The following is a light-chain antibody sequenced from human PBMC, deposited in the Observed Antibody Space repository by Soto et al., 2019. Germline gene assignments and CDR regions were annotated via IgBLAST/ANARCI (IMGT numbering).Light chain of an antibody. V-gene: IGKV3D-20*02. CDR3: QQRHRWSMT. Sequence: MTQPPATVLVAPIDSSTLSCRPSQSVNSSDLAWYQEHPGQPPRLRIYGISTRATGIPARFSGSGSGTEFTLTISSLEPEDSAVYYCQQRHRWSMTFGQGTRLE. J-gene: IGKJ5*01. CDR1: QSVNSSD. CDR2: GIS.